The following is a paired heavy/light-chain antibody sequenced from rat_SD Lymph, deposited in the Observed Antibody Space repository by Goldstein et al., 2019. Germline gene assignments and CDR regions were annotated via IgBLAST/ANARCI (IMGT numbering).Heavy chain of an antibody. D-gene: IGHD1-11*01. CDR2: ITSGGSNT. J-gene: IGHJ2*01. V-gene: IGHV5-25*01. CDR3: AKDGGYDY. Sequence: EVQLVESGGGLVQPGRSLKLSCAASGFTFSSFAMAWVRQAPKKGLEWVATITSGGSNTYYPDSVKGRFTISRDNAKSTLYLQMDTLRSEDTATYYCAKDGGYDYWGQGVMVTVSS. CDR1: GFTFSSFA.
Light chain of an antibody. CDR3: LQYNYNPPT. CDR1: QNVGTN. Sequence: NTVMTQSPTSMFISVGDRVTMNCKASQNVGTNVDWYQQKTGQSPKLLIYGASNRYTGVPDRFTGSGSGTDFTLTISNMQAEDLAVYYCLQYNYNPPTFGGGTKLELK. J-gene: IGKJ1*01. CDR2: GAS. V-gene: IGKV6S11*01.